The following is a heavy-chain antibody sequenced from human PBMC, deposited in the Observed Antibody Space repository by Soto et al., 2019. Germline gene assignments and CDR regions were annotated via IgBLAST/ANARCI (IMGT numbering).Heavy chain of an antibody. CDR2: INPHSGST. V-gene: IGHV1-2*02. Sequence: QVQVVQSGAEVKKPGASVKISCKTSGYSFTDDYLHWVRQAPGQGLEWVGWINPHSGSTNFAQKFLGRVSMTRDTSISTAYMELCSLTSDDTAIYYCARAVDCGDDCYSYGMDVWGQGTTVTVSS. D-gene: IGHD2-21*02. J-gene: IGHJ6*02. CDR3: ARAVDCGDDCYSYGMDV. CDR1: GYSFTDDY.